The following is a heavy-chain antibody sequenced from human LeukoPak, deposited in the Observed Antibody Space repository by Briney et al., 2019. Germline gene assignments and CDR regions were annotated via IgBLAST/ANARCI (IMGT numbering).Heavy chain of an antibody. D-gene: IGHD6-13*01. CDR3: AKGWIAAAGTTNPYFDY. CDR1: GFTFKNNS. Sequence: GGSLRLSCGASGFTFKNNSMSWVRQTPGKGLDWVSAISGSGATTYYADSVRGRLTISRDNFRNTLYLEMNSLRAEDTAVYYCAKGWIAAAGTTNPYFDYWGQGTLVTVSS. J-gene: IGHJ4*02. V-gene: IGHV3-23*01. CDR2: ISGSGATT.